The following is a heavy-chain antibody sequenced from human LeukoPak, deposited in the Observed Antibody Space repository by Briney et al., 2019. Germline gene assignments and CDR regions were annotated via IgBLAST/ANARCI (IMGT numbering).Heavy chain of an antibody. CDR2: ISWNSGSI. J-gene: IGHJ3*02. D-gene: IGHD3-22*01. CDR3: AKGYYYDSSRYFDAFDI. V-gene: IGHV3-9*03. Sequence: GRSLRLSCAVSGFTFDDYAMHWVRQAPGKGLEWVSGISWNSGSIGYADSVKGRFTISRDNAKNSLYLQMNSLRAEDMALYYCAKGYYYDSSRYFDAFDIWGQGTMVTVSS. CDR1: GFTFDDYA.